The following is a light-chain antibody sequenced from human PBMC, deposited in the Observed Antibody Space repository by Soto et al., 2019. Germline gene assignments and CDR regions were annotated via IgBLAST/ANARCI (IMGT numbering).Light chain of an antibody. CDR3: QHYNDWPLT. Sequence: EIVMTQSPATLSVSPGERATLSCRASQSVINNLAWYQQKPGQAPRLLIYGASTRATDIPARFSGSGSGTEFTLTISSLQSEDFAVYYCQHYNDWPLTFGGGTKVEIK. J-gene: IGKJ4*01. CDR1: QSVINN. CDR2: GAS. V-gene: IGKV3-15*01.